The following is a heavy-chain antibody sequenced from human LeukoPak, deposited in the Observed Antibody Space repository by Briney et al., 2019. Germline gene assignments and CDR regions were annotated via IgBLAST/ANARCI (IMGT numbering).Heavy chain of an antibody. Sequence: GGSLRLSCAASGFTFSSYAMSWVRQAPGKGLEWVSVIYSGGSTYYADSVKGRFTISRDNSKNTLYLQMNSLRAEDTAVYYCARDYYDSSGPLYWGQGTLVTVSS. J-gene: IGHJ4*02. CDR3: ARDYYDSSGPLY. V-gene: IGHV3-53*01. CDR1: GFTFSSYA. D-gene: IGHD3-22*01. CDR2: IYSGGST.